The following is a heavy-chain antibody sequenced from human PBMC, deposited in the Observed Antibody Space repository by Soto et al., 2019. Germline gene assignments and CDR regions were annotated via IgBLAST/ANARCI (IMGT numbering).Heavy chain of an antibody. CDR2: IDPSDSYT. CDR3: ATRRYSYGYGMDV. D-gene: IGHD5-18*01. Sequence: GESLQISCQGSGYSFTSYWISWVRPLPGKGLEWMGRIDPSDSYTNYSPSFQGHVTISADKSISTAYLQWSSLKASDTAMYYCATRRYSYGYGMDVWGQGTTVNV. J-gene: IGHJ6*02. V-gene: IGHV5-10-1*01. CDR1: GYSFTSYW.